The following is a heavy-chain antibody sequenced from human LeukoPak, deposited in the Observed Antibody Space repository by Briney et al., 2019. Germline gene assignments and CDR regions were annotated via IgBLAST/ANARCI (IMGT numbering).Heavy chain of an antibody. V-gene: IGHV3-21*01. D-gene: IGHD6-19*01. CDR1: GFTFSSYS. CDR3: AREGDSSGWYYFDY. J-gene: IGHJ4*02. CDR2: ISSSSSYI. Sequence: RGSLRLSCAASGFTFSSYSMNWVRQAPGKGLEWVSSISSSSSYIYYADSVKGRFTISRDNAKNSLYLQMNSLRAEDTAVYYCAREGDSSGWYYFDYWGQGTLVTVSS.